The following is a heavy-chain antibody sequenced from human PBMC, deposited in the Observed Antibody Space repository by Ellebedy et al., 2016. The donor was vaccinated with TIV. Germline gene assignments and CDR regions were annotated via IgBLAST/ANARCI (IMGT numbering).Heavy chain of an antibody. V-gene: IGHV3-23*01. CDR3: AKDRGDGFYNWFAP. Sequence: GGSLRLXXAASGLTFSVYAMTWVRQAPGKGLEWISTIGGLDTATHYADSVKGRFTISRDNSKDTLYLQMNSLRVEDTAVYYCAKDRGDGFYNWFAPWGRGTRVTVSS. J-gene: IGHJ5*02. D-gene: IGHD3-10*01. CDR1: GLTFSVYA. CDR2: IGGLDTAT.